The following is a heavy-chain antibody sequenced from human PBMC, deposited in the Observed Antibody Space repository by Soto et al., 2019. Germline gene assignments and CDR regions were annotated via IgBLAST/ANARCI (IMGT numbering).Heavy chain of an antibody. V-gene: IGHV3-33*01. Sequence: QVQLVESGGGVVQPGRSLRRSCAASGFTFSSYGMHWVRQAPGKGLEWVAVIWYDGSNKYYADSVKGRFTISRDNSTNTLYLQMNSLRAEDTAVYYCARDGYCSGGSCYSVPVFDYWGQGTLVTVSS. CDR2: IWYDGSNK. CDR1: GFTFSSYG. CDR3: ARDGYCSGGSCYSVPVFDY. J-gene: IGHJ4*02. D-gene: IGHD2-15*01.